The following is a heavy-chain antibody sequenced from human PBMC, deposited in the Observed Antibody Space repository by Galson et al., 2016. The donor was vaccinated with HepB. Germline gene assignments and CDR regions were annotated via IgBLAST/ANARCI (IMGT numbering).Heavy chain of an antibody. V-gene: IGHV3-23*01. Sequence: SLRLSCAASGFTFSNYGWNWVRQAPGKGLEWVSGIGESSAYTNYADSVKGRFTISRDNSKNMVYLQMNSLRAEDTGVYHCAGALDHNPYYFYYGVDFWGQGTTVTVSS. J-gene: IGHJ6*02. CDR2: IGESSAYT. CDR1: GFTFSNYG. CDR3: AGALDHNPYYFYYGVDF. D-gene: IGHD1-1*01.